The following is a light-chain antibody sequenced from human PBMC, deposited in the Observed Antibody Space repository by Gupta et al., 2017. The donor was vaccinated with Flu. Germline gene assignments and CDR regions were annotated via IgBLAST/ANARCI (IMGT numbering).Light chain of an antibody. Sequence: QLVVTQSPSASASLGASVELTCTLSSGHSNYAIAWHQQQPDKGPRFLMKLNSDGTHSNGDGIPDRFSGFSSGAERYLIISSLQSEDEATYYCQTWCTGIRVFGGGTTLTVL. V-gene: IGLV4-69*01. CDR2: LNSDGTH. J-gene: IGLJ2*01. CDR3: QTWCTGIRV. CDR1: SGHSNYA.